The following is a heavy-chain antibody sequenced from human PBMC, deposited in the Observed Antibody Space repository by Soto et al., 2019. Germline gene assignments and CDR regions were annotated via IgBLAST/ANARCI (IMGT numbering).Heavy chain of an antibody. Sequence: GESLKISCAASGFTVSSNYMSWVRQAPGKGLEWVSVIYSGGSTYYADSVKGRFTISRHNSKNTLYLQMNSLRAEDTAVYYCARDLRAAFDIWGQGTMVTVSS. V-gene: IGHV3-53*04. CDR1: GFTVSSNY. CDR2: IYSGGST. CDR3: ARDLRAAFDI. J-gene: IGHJ3*02.